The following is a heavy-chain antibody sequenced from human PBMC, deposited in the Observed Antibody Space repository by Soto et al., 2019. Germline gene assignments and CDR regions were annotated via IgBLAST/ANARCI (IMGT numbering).Heavy chain of an antibody. D-gene: IGHD1-26*01. CDR1: GYTFTSYA. Sequence: GASVKVSCKASGYTFTSYAMHWVRQAPGQRLEWMGWINAGNGNTKYSQKFQGRVTITRDTSASTAYMELSSLRSEDTAVYYCARFLRRYSGSYSNPDNWFDPRGQGTLVTVSS. CDR3: ARFLRRYSGSYSNPDNWFDP. CDR2: INAGNGNT. J-gene: IGHJ5*02. V-gene: IGHV1-3*01.